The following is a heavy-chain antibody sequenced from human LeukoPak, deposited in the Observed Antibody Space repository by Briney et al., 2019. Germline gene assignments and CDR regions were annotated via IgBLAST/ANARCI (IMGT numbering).Heavy chain of an antibody. V-gene: IGHV4-39*07. CDR2: LHYSGST. J-gene: IGHJ5*02. Sequence: SETLSLTCSASGGSIGSITYYWAWIRQPPGKGLEWIGSLHYSGSTDYNPSLKSRVTISVDASKSQFSLRLSSVTAADTAVYYCARLTYSNNWYFRRGLDNWFDPWGQGTLVTVSS. CDR1: GGSIGSITYY. CDR3: ARLTYSNNWYFRRGLDNWFDP. D-gene: IGHD6-13*01.